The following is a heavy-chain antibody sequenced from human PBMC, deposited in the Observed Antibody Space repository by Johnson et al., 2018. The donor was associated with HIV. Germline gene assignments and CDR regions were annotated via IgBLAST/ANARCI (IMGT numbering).Heavy chain of an antibody. CDR3: ASWGVGSSWNHDAFDI. CDR1: GFTFDDYG. V-gene: IGHV3-30*03. Sequence: QVQLVESGGGIVRPGGSLRLSCVASGFTFDDYGMSWVRQAPGTGLEWVAVISYDGSNKYYADSVKGRFTISRDNSKNTLYLQMNSLRAEDTAVYYCASWGVGSSWNHDAFDIWGQGTMVTVSS. CDR2: ISYDGSNK. D-gene: IGHD6-13*01. J-gene: IGHJ3*02.